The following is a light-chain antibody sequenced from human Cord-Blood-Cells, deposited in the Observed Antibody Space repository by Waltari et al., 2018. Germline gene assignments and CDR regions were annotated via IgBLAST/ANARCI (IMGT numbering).Light chain of an antibody. CDR3: SSYTSSSTWV. V-gene: IGLV2-14*01. CDR1: SSDVGGYNY. J-gene: IGLJ3*02. Sequence: QSALTQPASVSGSPGPSITISCTGTSSDVGGYNYVSWDQQHPGKAPKLMIYDVSKRPSGVSNRFSGSKSGNTASLTISGLQAEDEADYYCSSYTSSSTWVFGGGTKLTVL. CDR2: DVS.